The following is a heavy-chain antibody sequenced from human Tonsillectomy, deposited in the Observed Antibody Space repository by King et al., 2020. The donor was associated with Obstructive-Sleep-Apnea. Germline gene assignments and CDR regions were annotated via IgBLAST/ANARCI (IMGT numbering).Heavy chain of an antibody. J-gene: IGHJ6*02. D-gene: IGHD3-16*01. CDR1: GFSVTSSY. Sequence: VQLVESGGGLVKPVGSLRLSCAASGFSVTSSYINWVRQAPGKGLEWVSVIYSSGTTHYADSLKGRFTISRHNSNNTVYLQMNSLRAEDTAVYYCARDRYDYGLDNSTLHYYGMDVWGQGTTVIVS. V-gene: IGHV3-53*04. CDR3: ARDRYDYGLDNSTLHYYGMDV. CDR2: IYSSGTT.